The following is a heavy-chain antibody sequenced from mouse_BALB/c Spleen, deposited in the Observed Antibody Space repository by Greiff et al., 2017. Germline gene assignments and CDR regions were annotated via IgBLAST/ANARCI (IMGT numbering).Heavy chain of an antibody. J-gene: IGHJ4*01. CDR1: GFNIKDYY. Sequence: EVQLQQSGAELVRSGASVKLSCTASGFNIKDYYMHWVKQRPEQGLEWIGWIDPENGDTEYAPKFQGKATMTADTSSNTAYLQLSSLTSEDTAVYYCNGYGDSAMGYWGQGTSVTVAS. CDR3: NGYGDSAMGY. D-gene: IGHD1-1*02. V-gene: IGHV14-4*02. CDR2: IDPENGDT.